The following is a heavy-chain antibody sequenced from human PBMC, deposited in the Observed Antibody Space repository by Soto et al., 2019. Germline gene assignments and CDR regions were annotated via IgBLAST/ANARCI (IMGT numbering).Heavy chain of an antibody. CDR2: ISASGDST. CDR1: GFTFTSYA. CDR3: AKDMYSGGSSPDY. V-gene: IGHV3-23*01. D-gene: IGHD6-19*01. J-gene: IGHJ4*02. Sequence: GGSLRLSCAASGFTFTSYAMNWVRQAPGKGLEWVSVISASGDSTYYADSVMGRFAISRDNSKNTLYLQMNSLRAEDTAVYYCAKDMYSGGSSPDYWGQGTLVTVSS.